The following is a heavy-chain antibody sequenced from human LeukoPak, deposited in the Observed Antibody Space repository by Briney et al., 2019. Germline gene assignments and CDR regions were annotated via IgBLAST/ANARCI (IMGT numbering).Heavy chain of an antibody. CDR3: VKGHCSSSSCFPNYYYYMDV. D-gene: IGHD2-15*01. Sequence: PGGSLRLSCAGSGFTFDEHAMHWVRQAPGKGLEGVSGISWNSVSLAYADSVKGRFTISRDNAKHLLFLQMSSLRAADTALYYCVKGHCSSSSCFPNYYYYMDVWGTGTTVTVSS. V-gene: IGHV3-9*01. CDR1: GFTFDEHA. J-gene: IGHJ6*03. CDR2: ISWNSVSL.